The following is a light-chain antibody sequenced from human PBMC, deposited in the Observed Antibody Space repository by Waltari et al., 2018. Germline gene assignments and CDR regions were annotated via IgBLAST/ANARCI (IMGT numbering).Light chain of an antibody. CDR2: EVS. J-gene: IGLJ2*01. V-gene: IGLV2-14*01. CDR3: SSKSTSSTLVV. CDR1: SSDVGAYNY. Sequence: QSALTQPASVSGSPGPSITISCTGTSSDVGAYNYVSWYQQHPGKAPKIMIYEVSNRYPGVSNRFSGSKSGNTASLTISGLQAEDEADYYCSSKSTSSTLVVFGGGTKLTVL.